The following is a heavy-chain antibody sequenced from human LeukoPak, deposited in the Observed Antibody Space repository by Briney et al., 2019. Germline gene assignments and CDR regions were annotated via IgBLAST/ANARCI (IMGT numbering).Heavy chain of an antibody. CDR3: ARSAVRGVIAFDAFDI. CDR2: IYTSGST. J-gene: IGHJ3*02. V-gene: IGHV4-4*07. CDR1: GGSISSYY. D-gene: IGHD3-10*01. Sequence: SKTLSLTCTVSGGSISSYYWSWIRQPAGKGLEWIGRIYTSGSTNYNPSLKNRVTMSVDTSKNQFSLKLSSVTAADTAVYYCARSAVRGVIAFDAFDIWGQGTMVTVSS.